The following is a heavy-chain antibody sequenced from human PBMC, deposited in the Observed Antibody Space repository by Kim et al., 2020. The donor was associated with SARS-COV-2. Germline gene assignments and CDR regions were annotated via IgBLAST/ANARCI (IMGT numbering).Heavy chain of an antibody. J-gene: IGHJ5*02. CDR2: IYYRGST. CDR3: ARTHNWFDP. CDR1: GGSISSYY. V-gene: IGHV4-59*01. Sequence: SETLSLTCTVSGGSISSYYWSWIRQPPGKGLQWIGYIYYRGSTNYNPSLKSRVTISVDTSKNQFSLKLSSVTAADTAVYYCARTHNWFDPWGQGSLATVS.